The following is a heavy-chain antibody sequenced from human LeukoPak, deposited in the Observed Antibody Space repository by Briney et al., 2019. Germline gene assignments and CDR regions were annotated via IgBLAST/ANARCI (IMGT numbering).Heavy chain of an antibody. J-gene: IGHJ4*02. CDR1: GGTFSSYV. V-gene: IGHV1-69*04. CDR2: IIPMLDIQ. D-gene: IGHD3-10*01. Sequence: ASVKVSCKASGGTFSSYVITWVRQAPGQGLEWMGRIIPMLDIQNYAQKFQGRVTITADKSTSTAYMELSSLRPEDTAVYYCASERGATQYFDYWGQGTLVTVSS. CDR3: ASERGATQYFDY.